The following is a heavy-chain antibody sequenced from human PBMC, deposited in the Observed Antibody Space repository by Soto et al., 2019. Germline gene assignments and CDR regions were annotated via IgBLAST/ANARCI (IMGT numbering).Heavy chain of an antibody. CDR1: AFSLRTRGVG. CDR2: IYWDDDK. D-gene: IGHD3-9*01. J-gene: IGHJ5*02. CDR3: AHGDGSXXDXXGRLGFDP. V-gene: IGHV2-5*02. Sequence: QITLKESGPTLVKPTQTLTLTCTFSAFSLRTRGVGVGWIRQPPGKALEWLALIYWDDDKRYNPSLKSRLTITTDTYRNQVVLTMTNMDPVDTGTYYCAHGDGSXXDXXGRLGFDPWGQGTLVTVSS.